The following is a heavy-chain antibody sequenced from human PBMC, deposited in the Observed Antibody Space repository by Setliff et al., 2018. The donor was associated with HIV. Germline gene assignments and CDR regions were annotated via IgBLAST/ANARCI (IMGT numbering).Heavy chain of an antibody. Sequence: PSETLSLTCTVSGGSISSYYWSWIRQPPGKGLEWIGYIYTSANTSYNPSLKSRVTISVDTSKNQFSLKLSSVTAADTAVYYCARHSPSDYWGQGTLVTVSS. J-gene: IGHJ4*02. CDR2: IYTSANT. V-gene: IGHV4-4*09. CDR1: GGSISSYY. CDR3: ARHSPSDY.